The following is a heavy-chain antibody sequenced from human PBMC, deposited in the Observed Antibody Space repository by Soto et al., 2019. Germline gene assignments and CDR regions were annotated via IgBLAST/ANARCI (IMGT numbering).Heavy chain of an antibody. J-gene: IGHJ6*02. CDR1: GFTFSSYS. V-gene: IGHV3-21*01. Sequence: EVQLVESGGGLVKPGGSLRLSCAASGFTFSSYSMNWVRQAPGKGLEWVSSISSSTTYIYYADSVKGRFTTSRDNAKNSLYLRMNSLRVEDTAVYYCARDGGPDHHILTGYYRAAYYSYGMDVWGPGTTVTVSS. CDR3: ARDGGPDHHILTGYYRAAYYSYGMDV. CDR2: ISSSTTYI. D-gene: IGHD3-9*01.